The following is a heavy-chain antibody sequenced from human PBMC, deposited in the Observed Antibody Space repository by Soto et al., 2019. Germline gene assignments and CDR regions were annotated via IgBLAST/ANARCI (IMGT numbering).Heavy chain of an antibody. D-gene: IGHD2-15*01. J-gene: IGHJ5*02. CDR1: GYTFTSYG. V-gene: IGHV1-18*01. CDR2: ISAYNGNT. Sequence: GASVKVSCKASGYTFTSYGISLVRQAPGQGLEWMGWISAYNGNTNYAQKLQGRVTMTTDTSTSTAYMELRSLRSDDTAVYYCARDLVELVVAARFNWFDPWGQGTLVTVSS. CDR3: ARDLVELVVAARFNWFDP.